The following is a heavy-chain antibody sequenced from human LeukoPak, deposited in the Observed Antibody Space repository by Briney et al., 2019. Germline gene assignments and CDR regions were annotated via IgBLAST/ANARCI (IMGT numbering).Heavy chain of an antibody. D-gene: IGHD4-23*01. CDR2: INQDGSEK. CDR3: ARRTVVAREDY. Sequence: HTGGSLRLSCAASGSTFSTYWMSWVRQSPGKGLEWVANINQDGSEKNYVDSVKGRFTISRDNAKNSLSLQMNNLGAEDTAVYYCARRTVVAREDYWGQGTLVTVSS. V-gene: IGHV3-7*01. CDR1: GSTFSTYW. J-gene: IGHJ4*02.